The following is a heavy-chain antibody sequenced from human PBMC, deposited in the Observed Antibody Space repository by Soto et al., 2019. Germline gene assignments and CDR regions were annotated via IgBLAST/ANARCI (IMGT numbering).Heavy chain of an antibody. CDR3: ATGSTLEKVVS. V-gene: IGHV4-30-4*08. Sequence: VQLQESGPGLVRPSQTLSLTCSVSGASIQYGGFFWSWIGQSPGKGLECIGHIHNSGSPYNNPSLRTPVSISANTSTSLCALALTNLTAADTTMSYCATGSTLEKVVSWGQGILVTGSS. D-gene: IGHD1-1*01. CDR1: GASIQYGGFF. CDR2: IHNSGSP. J-gene: IGHJ4*02.